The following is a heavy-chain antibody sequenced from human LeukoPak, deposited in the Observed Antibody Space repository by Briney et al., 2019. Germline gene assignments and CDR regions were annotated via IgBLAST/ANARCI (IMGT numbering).Heavy chain of an antibody. CDR3: TRCRIQLWLHYYYYMDV. D-gene: IGHD5-18*01. V-gene: IGHV3-49*03. Sequence: GGSLRLSCTASGFTFGDYAMSWFRQAPGKGLEWVGFIRSKAYGGTTEYAASVKGRFTISRDDSKSIAYLQMNSLKTGDTAVYYCTRCRIQLWLHYYYYMDVWGKGTTVTVSS. J-gene: IGHJ6*03. CDR1: GFTFGDYA. CDR2: IRSKAYGGTT.